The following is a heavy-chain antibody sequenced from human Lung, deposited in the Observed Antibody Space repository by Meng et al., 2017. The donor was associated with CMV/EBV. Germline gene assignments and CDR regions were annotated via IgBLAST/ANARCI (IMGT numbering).Heavy chain of an antibody. Sequence: GESLKISCAASGFTFSSYGLHWVRQAPGKGLEWVAVIWYDGSNKYYADSVKGRFTISRDNSKNTLFLQMNSLRAEDTAVYYCAKSNSRSFEYYYGMDVWGHGTTVXVSS. CDR2: IWYDGSNK. V-gene: IGHV3-33*03. CDR3: AKSNSRSFEYYYGMDV. J-gene: IGHJ6*02. D-gene: IGHD6-6*01. CDR1: GFTFSSYG.